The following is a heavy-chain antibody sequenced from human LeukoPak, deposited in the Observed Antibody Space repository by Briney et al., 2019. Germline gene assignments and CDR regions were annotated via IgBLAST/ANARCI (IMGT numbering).Heavy chain of an antibody. V-gene: IGHV3-9*01. CDR3: AKASRTTVVTLVY. D-gene: IGHD4-23*01. Sequence: GGSLRLSCAASGFTFDDYAMHWVRQAPGKGLEWVSGISWNSGSIGYADSVKGRFTISRDNAKNSLYLQMNSLRAEDTALYYCAKASRTTVVTLVYWGQGTLVTVSS. J-gene: IGHJ4*02. CDR1: GFTFDDYA. CDR2: ISWNSGSI.